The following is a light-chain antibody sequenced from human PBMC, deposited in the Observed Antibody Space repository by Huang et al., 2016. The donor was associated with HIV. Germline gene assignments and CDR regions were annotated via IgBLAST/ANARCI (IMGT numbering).Light chain of an antibody. CDR1: QSISRS. CDR2: AAS. J-gene: IGKJ3*01. V-gene: IGKV1-39*01. CDR3: QQSYTTPRGFT. Sequence: DIQMTQSPSSLSASVGDRVTITCRASQSISRSLNWYQQKPGKAPKLLIYAASTLQSGVPSRFSGSGSGTDFTLTISSLQPEDFATYYCQQSYTTPRGFTFGPGTKVEIK.